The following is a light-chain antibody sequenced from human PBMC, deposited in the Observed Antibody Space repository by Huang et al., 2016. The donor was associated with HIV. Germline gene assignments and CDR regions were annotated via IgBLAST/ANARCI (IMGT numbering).Light chain of an antibody. Sequence: DIVMTQSPDSLAVSPGERATINCKSSQTGLYSLNQKNYLAWFQQKPGRPPKLLIYWATTRESGVPDRFSGSGSGTDFTLTINNLQAEDVAVYFCLQYYSVPQTFGHGTKVEIK. CDR2: WAT. CDR1: QTGLYSLNQKNY. V-gene: IGKV4-1*01. CDR3: LQYYSVPQT. J-gene: IGKJ1*01.